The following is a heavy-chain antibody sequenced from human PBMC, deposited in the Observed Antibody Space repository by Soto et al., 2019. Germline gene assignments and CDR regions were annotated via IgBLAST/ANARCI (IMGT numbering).Heavy chain of an antibody. CDR3: ARVSGSYPYYFDY. CDR2: IYYIGST. CDR1: GGSISSYY. V-gene: IGHV4-59*08. J-gene: IGHJ4*02. D-gene: IGHD1-26*01. Sequence: SETLSLTCTVSGGSISSYYWSWIRQPPGKGLEWIGYIYYIGSTNYNPSLKSRVTISVDMSKNQFSLKLSSVTAADTAVYYCARVSGSYPYYFDYWGQGTLVTSPQ.